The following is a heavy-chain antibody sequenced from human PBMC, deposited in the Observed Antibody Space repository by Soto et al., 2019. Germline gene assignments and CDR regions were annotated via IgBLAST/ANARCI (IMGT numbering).Heavy chain of an antibody. D-gene: IGHD2-15*01. CDR3: ARDRVVVAATLSAFDI. V-gene: IGHV3-66*01. CDR2: IYSGGST. J-gene: IGHJ3*02. Sequence: GGSLRLSCAASGFTVSSNYMSWVRQAPGKGLEWVSVIYSGGSTYYADSMKGRFTISRDNSKNTLYLQMNSLRAEDTAVYYCARDRVVVAATLSAFDIWGQGTMVTVSS. CDR1: GFTVSSNY.